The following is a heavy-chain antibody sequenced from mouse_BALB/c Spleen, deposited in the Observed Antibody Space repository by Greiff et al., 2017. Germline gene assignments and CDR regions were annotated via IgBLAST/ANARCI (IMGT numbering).Heavy chain of an antibody. V-gene: IGHV1S81*02. J-gene: IGHJ1*01. CDR1: GYTFTSYY. CDR3: TRTLYGYRYWYFDV. D-gene: IGHD1-2*01. Sequence: QVQLQQPGAELVKPGASVKLSCKASGYTFTSYYMYWVKQRPGQGLEWIGGINPSNGGTNFNEKFKSKATLTVDKSSSTAYMQLSSLTSEDSAVYYGTRTLYGYRYWYFDVWGAGTTVTVSS. CDR2: INPSNGGT.